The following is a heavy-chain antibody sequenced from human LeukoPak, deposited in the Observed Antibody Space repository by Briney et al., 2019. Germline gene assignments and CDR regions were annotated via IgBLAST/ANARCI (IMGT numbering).Heavy chain of an antibody. CDR1: GFTFSSYA. CDR2: ISGSGGST. D-gene: IGHD3-3*01. V-gene: IGHV3-23*01. CDR3: AKGWRAITAAFRYFDL. J-gene: IGHJ2*01. Sequence: QSGGSLRLSCAASGFTFSSYAMSWVRQAPGKGLEWVSAISGSGGSTYYADSVKGRFTISRDNSKNTLYLQMNSLRAEDTAVYYCAKGWRAITAAFRYFDLWGRGTLVTVSS.